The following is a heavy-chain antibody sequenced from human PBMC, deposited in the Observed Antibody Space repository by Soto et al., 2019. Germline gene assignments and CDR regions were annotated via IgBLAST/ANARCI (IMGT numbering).Heavy chain of an antibody. CDR1: GGSLSGYY. V-gene: IGHV4-34*01. CDR3: ARDASRPVILFWFDP. J-gene: IGHJ5*02. CDR2: INHSGST. Sequence: SETLSLTCAVYGGSLSGYYWSWIRQPPGKGLEWIGEINHSGSTNYNPSLKSRVTISVDTSKNQFSLKLSSVTAADTAVYYCARDASRPVILFWFDPLGQGTLVTVSS. D-gene: IGHD6-6*01.